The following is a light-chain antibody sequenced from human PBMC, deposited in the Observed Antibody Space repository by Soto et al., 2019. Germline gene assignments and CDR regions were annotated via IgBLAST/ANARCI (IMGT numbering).Light chain of an antibody. V-gene: IGKV1-5*01. CDR1: QSISSW. CDR3: QQYNSYSQTWT. CDR2: DAS. J-gene: IGKJ1*01. Sequence: DIQMTQSPSTLSASVGDRVTITCRASQSISSWLAWYQQKPGKAPKLLIYDASSLESGVPSRFSGSGSGTECTLTISSLQPDDFATYYCQQYNSYSQTWTFGQGTKVEIK.